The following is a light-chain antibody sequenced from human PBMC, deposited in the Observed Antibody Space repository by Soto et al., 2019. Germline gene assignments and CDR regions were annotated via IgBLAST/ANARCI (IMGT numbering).Light chain of an antibody. V-gene: IGKV3-20*01. CDR2: GAS. Sequence: EIELTQSPGTLSLTPGERATLSCRASQSVSSSYLAWYQQKPGQAPRLLIYGASSRATGIPDRFSGSGSGTDFTLTISRLEPEDFAVYYCQQYGSSPEWTFGQGTKVEIK. CDR1: QSVSSSY. J-gene: IGKJ1*01. CDR3: QQYGSSPEWT.